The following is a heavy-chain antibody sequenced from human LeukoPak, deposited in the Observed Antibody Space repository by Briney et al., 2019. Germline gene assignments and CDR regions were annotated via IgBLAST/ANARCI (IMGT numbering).Heavy chain of an antibody. CDR2: IKPNSGDT. J-gene: IGHJ5*02. CDR3: ATNILVRDIINWFDP. CDR1: GYSFADYY. D-gene: IGHD3-10*01. V-gene: IGHV1-2*02. Sequence: ASVKVSCKASGYSFADYYMHWVRQAPGQGLEWMGWIKPNSGDTRSAQKFQGRVIMTRDTSTGTAYMELSSLRYNDTAVYYCATNILVRDIINWFDPWGQGTLVTVSS.